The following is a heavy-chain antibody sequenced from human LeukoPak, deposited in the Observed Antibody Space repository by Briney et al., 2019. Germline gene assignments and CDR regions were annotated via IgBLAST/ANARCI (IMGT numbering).Heavy chain of an antibody. Sequence: GGSLRLSCAASGFTFSNYNIIWVRQAQGKGVEWVSYIRSSSSTIYYADSVEGRFTISRDNAKNSMYLQMNSLRAEYTAVYYCARVSLVGTPTRWGYFDYWGQGTLVTVSS. CDR3: ARVSLVGTPTRWGYFDY. CDR2: IRSSSSTI. CDR1: GFTFSNYN. D-gene: IGHD1-1*01. V-gene: IGHV3-48*01. J-gene: IGHJ4*02.